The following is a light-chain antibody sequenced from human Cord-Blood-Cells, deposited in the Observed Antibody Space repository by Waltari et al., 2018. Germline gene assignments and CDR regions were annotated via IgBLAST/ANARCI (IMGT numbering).Light chain of an antibody. CDR3: QQYNNWPPWT. J-gene: IGKJ1*01. CDR2: GAS. CDR1: QSVSSN. V-gene: IGKV3-15*01. Sequence: ELVMTQSPATVSVSPGARATLYCRASQSVSSNLARYQQKPGQAPRLLIYGASTRATGIPARFSGSWSGTEFTRTISGLQSENCAVYDCQQYNNWPPWTFGQGTKVEIK.